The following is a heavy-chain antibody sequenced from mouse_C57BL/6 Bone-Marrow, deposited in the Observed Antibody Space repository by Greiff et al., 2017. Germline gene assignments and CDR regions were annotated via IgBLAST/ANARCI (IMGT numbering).Heavy chain of an antibody. D-gene: IGHD2-2*01. Sequence: VQLQQSGAELAKPGASVKLSCKASGYTFTSYWMHWVKQRPGQGLEWIGNINPRGGYTKYNQKFKDKATLTADKSSSTAYMQLSRLTYEDSALYYCARKGCLLWLRRGYSIDYWGQGTSVTVSS. CDR3: ARKGCLLWLRRGYSIDY. CDR2: INPRGGYT. J-gene: IGHJ4*01. V-gene: IGHV1-7*01. CDR1: GYTFTSYW.